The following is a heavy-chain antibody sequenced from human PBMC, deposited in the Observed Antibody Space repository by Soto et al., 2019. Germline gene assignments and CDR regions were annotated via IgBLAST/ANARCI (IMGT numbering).Heavy chain of an antibody. D-gene: IGHD2-15*01. CDR3: VKARWYDGFDS. J-gene: IGHJ3*02. CDR2: FYHSGRT. V-gene: IGHV4-38-2*01. Sequence: ETLSLTGAVSGFSVSSGNYWCWIRQPPGKGLEWVGSFYHSGRTFYNPSLKIRVTLSEDSSNNQFSLRLNSVTAEDTAVYYCVKARWYDGFDSWGQGTMVTVSS. CDR1: GFSVSSGNY.